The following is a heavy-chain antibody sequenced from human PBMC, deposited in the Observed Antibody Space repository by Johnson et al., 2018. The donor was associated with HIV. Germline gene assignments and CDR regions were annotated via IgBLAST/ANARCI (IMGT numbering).Heavy chain of an antibody. CDR2: IKSDGTST. Sequence: QVQLVESGGGLVKPGGSLRLSCAASGFTFSDYYMSWIRQAPGKGLEWVSRIKSDGTSTNYADSVKGRFTISRDNAKDTLYLQMNSLTGEDTAIYYCAAGGGDCYPSHWGFCAFDIWGRGTMVTVSS. V-gene: IGHV3-11*06. CDR3: AAGGGDCYPSHWGFCAFDI. J-gene: IGHJ3*02. D-gene: IGHD2-21*01. CDR1: GFTFSDYY.